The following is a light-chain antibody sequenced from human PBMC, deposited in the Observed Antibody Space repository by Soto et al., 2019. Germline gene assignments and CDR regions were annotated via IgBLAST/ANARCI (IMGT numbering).Light chain of an antibody. CDR3: QQRSNWPPT. V-gene: IGKV3D-20*02. J-gene: IGKJ4*01. CDR1: QSVGSSY. Sequence: IVLTQSPGTLSLSPGERSTLSCRASQSVGSSYLAWYQQKPGQAPRLLIYGASSRATGIPDRFSGSGSGTDFTLTISSLEPEDFAVYYCQQRSNWPPTFGGGTKVDIK. CDR2: GAS.